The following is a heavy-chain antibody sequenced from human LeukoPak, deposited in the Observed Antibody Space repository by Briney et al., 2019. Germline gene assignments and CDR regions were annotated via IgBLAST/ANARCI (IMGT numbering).Heavy chain of an antibody. V-gene: IGHV3-23*01. D-gene: IGHD3-10*01. Sequence: GGSLRLSCAASGFTFSSYAMSWVRQVPGKGLECVSTITSTGGGTYYADSVKARFTISRDNSKNTLSMQMNSLRAEDTAVYYCAKDWGYASGTYYTYWGQGTLVTVSS. J-gene: IGHJ4*02. CDR2: ITSTGGGT. CDR3: AKDWGYASGTYYTY. CDR1: GFTFSSYA.